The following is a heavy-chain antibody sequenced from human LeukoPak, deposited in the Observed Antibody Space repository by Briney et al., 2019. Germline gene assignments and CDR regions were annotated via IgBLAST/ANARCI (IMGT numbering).Heavy chain of an antibody. V-gene: IGHV3-7*01. CDR3: ARDGSFWSGFHAFDL. CDR1: GFTFSRYW. D-gene: IGHD3-3*01. J-gene: IGHJ3*01. Sequence: PGGSLRLSCAASGFTFSRYWMTWVRQAPGKGLEWVANIKEDGSKKNYVDSVKGRFTISRDNAKNSLYLEMSSLRAEDTAVYYCARDGSFWSGFHAFDLWGQGTVVTVSS. CDR2: IKEDGSKK.